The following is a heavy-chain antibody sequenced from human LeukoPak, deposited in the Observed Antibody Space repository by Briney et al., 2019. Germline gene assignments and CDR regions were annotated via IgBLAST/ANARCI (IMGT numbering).Heavy chain of an antibody. Sequence: GASVKVSCKASGYTFTGYYMHWVRQAPGQGLEWMGIINPSGGSTSYAQKFQGRVTMTRDMSTSTVYMELSSLRSEDTAVYYCARDSGERGSGSYLIAYWGQGTLVTVSS. CDR2: INPSGGST. D-gene: IGHD3-10*01. CDR3: ARDSGERGSGSYLIAY. CDR1: GYTFTGYY. J-gene: IGHJ4*02. V-gene: IGHV1-46*01.